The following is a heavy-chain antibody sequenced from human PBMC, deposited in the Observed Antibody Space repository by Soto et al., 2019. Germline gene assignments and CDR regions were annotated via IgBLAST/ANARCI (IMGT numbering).Heavy chain of an antibody. D-gene: IGHD5-12*01. CDR2: IYPGDSDT. CDR1: GYSFTSYW. J-gene: IGHJ4*02. V-gene: IGHV5-51*01. CDR3: ARRRDGYLTYFDD. Sequence: GASLKISCKGSGYSFTSYWIGWVRQMPGKGLEWMGIIYPGDSDTRYSPSFQGQVTISADKSISTAYLQWSSLKASDTAMYYWARRRDGYLTYFDDWGQGTLVTVAS.